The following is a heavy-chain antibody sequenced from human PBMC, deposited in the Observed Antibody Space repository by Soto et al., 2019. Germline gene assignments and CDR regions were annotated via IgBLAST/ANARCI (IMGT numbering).Heavy chain of an antibody. CDR2: IIPILGIA. D-gene: IGHD2-21*02. CDR1: GGTFSSYT. CDR3: ARAGASYCGGDCYASYYYYGMYV. J-gene: IGHJ6*02. V-gene: IGHV1-69*02. Sequence: QVQLVQSGAEVKKPGSSVKVSCKASGGTFSSYTISWVRQAPGQGLEWMGRIIPILGIANYAQKFQGRVTITEEKSTSTAYMELGSLSSEDTALYYCARAGASYCGGDCYASYYYYGMYVWGQGTTVTVSS.